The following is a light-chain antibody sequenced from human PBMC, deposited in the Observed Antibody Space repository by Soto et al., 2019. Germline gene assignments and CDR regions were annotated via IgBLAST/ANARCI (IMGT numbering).Light chain of an antibody. J-gene: IGLJ2*01. V-gene: IGLV6-57*04. CDR1: SGSIANNY. CDR3: YSAADNTGI. Sequence: NFMLTQPHSVSESPGKTLSISCTRSSGSIANNYVQWYQQRPGSAPTTVIYENNQRLSGVPDRFSGSTDGSSNAASLTISGLQTEDEADYYCYSAADNTGIFGGGTKLTVL. CDR2: ENN.